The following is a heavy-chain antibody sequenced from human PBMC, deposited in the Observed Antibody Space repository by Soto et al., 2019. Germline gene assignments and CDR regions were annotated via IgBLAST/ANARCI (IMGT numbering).Heavy chain of an antibody. Sequence: SVKVSCKASGYTFTSYGISWVRQAPGQGLEWMGWISAYNGNTNYAQKLQGRVTMTTDTSTSTAYMELRSLRSDDTAVYYCARVAYSSGWYSNYYYGMDVWGQGTTVPVS. CDR1: GYTFTSYG. D-gene: IGHD6-19*01. CDR3: ARVAYSSGWYSNYYYGMDV. J-gene: IGHJ6*02. CDR2: ISAYNGNT. V-gene: IGHV1-18*04.